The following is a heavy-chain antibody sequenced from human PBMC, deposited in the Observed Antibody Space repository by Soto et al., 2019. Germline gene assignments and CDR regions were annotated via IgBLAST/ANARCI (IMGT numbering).Heavy chain of an antibody. CDR1: GYTFTGYY. CDR3: ARGVFCSGGSCYPTPAGMDV. D-gene: IGHD2-15*01. J-gene: IGHJ6*02. V-gene: IGHV1-2*02. Sequence: GASVKVSCKASGYTFTGYYMHWVRQAPGQGLEWMGWINPNSGGTNYAQKFQGRVTMTRDTSISTAYMELSRLRSDDTAVYYCARGVFCSGGSCYPTPAGMDVWGQGTTVTV. CDR2: INPNSGGT.